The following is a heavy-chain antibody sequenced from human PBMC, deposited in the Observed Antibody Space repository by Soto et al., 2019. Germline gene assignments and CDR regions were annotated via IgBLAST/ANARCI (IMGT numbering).Heavy chain of an antibody. Sequence: EVQLEESGGDLVQPGGSLRLSCAASGFTLSAYWMTWVRQAPGKGLEWVANINRDGSKKSYLDSVRGRFTISRDNVGNSLYLQMDSLRADDTALYYCARDASPESSSLYLDAFDIWGQGTMVTVSS. CDR1: GFTLSAYW. J-gene: IGHJ3*02. CDR3: ARDASPESSSLYLDAFDI. CDR2: INRDGSKK. D-gene: IGHD6-13*01. V-gene: IGHV3-7*05.